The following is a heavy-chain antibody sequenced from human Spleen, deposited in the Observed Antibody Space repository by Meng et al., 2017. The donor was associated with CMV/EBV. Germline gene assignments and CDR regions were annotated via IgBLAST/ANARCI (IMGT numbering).Heavy chain of an antibody. D-gene: IGHD4-23*01. CDR1: GFHFDKYN. V-gene: IGHV3-48*04. J-gene: IGHJ4*02. Sequence: GESLKISCAASGFHFDKYNMHWVRQAPGKGPDWISYITSGSSITYYADSVKGRFTISRDNARNSLFLQMNILRAEDTAVYYCAREGRPAVRADFDWWGQGSLVTVSS. CDR2: ITSGSSIT. CDR3: AREGRPAVRADFDW.